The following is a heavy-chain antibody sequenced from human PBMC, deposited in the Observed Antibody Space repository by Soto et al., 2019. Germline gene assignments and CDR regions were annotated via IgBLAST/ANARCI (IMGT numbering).Heavy chain of an antibody. V-gene: IGHV1-18*01. CDR1: GYTFTNYG. CDR2: ISAYNGNT. CDR3: ARARYCSGGRCQRDGAFDF. D-gene: IGHD2-15*01. J-gene: IGHJ3*01. Sequence: EASVKVSCKASGYTFTNYGLSWVRQAPGQGLEWMGWISAYNGNTNYAQKLQGRVTMTTDTSTSTAYMELRSLTSDDTAVYYCARARYCSGGRCQRDGAFDFWGHGTMVTVSS.